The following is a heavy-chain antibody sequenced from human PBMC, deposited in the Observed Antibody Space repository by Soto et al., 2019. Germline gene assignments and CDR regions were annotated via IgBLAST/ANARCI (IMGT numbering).Heavy chain of an antibody. CDR2: IYYSGST. D-gene: IGHD3-10*01. J-gene: IGHJ4*02. Sequence: PSETLSLTCTVSGGSISSYYWSWIRQPPGKGLEWIGYIYYSGSTNYNPSLKSRVTISVDTSKNQFSLKLSSVTAADTAVYYCARGSPLWGYYGSQVPHFDYWGQGTLVTVSS. V-gene: IGHV4-59*01. CDR3: ARGSPLWGYYGSQVPHFDY. CDR1: GGSISSYY.